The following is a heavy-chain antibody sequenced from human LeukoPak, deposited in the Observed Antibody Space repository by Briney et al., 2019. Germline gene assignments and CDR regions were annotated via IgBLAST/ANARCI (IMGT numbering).Heavy chain of an antibody. CDR1: GFTFSSYG. CDR2: IWCDGSNK. Sequence: GRSLRLSCAASGFTFSSYGMHWVRQAPGKGLEWVAVIWCDGSNKYYADSVKGRFTISRDNSKNTLYLQMNSLRAEDTAVYYCAANSGFDYWGQGTLVTVSS. D-gene: IGHD3-10*01. CDR3: AANSGFDY. J-gene: IGHJ4*02. V-gene: IGHV3-33*01.